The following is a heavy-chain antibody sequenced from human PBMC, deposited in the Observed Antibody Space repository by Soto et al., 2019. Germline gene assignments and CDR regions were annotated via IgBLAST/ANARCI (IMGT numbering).Heavy chain of an antibody. V-gene: IGHV3-9*01. J-gene: IGHJ4*02. CDR2: ISWNSGSI. D-gene: IGHD6-13*01. CDR3: AKDTRSIAAAGIEVDY. CDR1: GFTFDDYA. Sequence: GGSLRLSCAASGFTFDDYAMHWVRQAPGKGLEWVSGISWNSGSIGYADSVKGRFTISRDNAKNSLYLQMNSLRAEDTALYYCAKDTRSIAAAGIEVDYWGQGTLVTVSS.